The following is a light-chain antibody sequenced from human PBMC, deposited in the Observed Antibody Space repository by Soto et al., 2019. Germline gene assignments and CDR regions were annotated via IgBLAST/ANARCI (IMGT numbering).Light chain of an antibody. CDR1: SSNIGAGYE. V-gene: IGLV1-40*01. CDR2: EHN. Sequence: QSVLTQPPSVSEAPGQRGTISCTGSSSNIGAGYEAHWYQQVPGTAPKLLIYEHNNRPSGVPDRFSGSKSGTSASLAITGLQAEDEAEYYCQSYDSSLSGYVFGTGTKLTVL. J-gene: IGLJ1*01. CDR3: QSYDSSLSGYV.